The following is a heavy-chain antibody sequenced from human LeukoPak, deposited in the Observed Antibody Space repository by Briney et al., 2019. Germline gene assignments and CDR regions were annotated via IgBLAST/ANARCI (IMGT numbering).Heavy chain of an antibody. CDR3: ARGGVAVVHNGFDY. CDR2: INHSGST. J-gene: IGHJ4*02. D-gene: IGHD6-19*01. CDR1: GGSFSGYY. V-gene: IGHV4-34*01. Sequence: PSETLSLTCAVYGGSFSGYYWSWIRQPPGKGLEWIGEINHSGSTNYNPSLKSRVTISVDTSKNQFSLKLSSVTAADTAVYYCARGGVAVVHNGFDYWSQGTLVTVSS.